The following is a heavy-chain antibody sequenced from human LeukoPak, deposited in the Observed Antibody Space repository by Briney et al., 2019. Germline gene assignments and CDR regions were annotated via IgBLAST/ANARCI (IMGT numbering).Heavy chain of an antibody. CDR2: INHSGST. CDR3: ARIDSSGYYRFDY. V-gene: IGHV4-34*01. CDR1: GGSFSGYY. J-gene: IGHJ4*02. Sequence: PSETLSLTCAVYGGSFSGYYWSWIRQPPGKGLEWIGEINHSGSTNYNPSLKSRVTISVDTSKNQFSLKLSSVTAADAAVYYCARIDSSGYYRFDYWGQGTVDSVSS. D-gene: IGHD3-22*01.